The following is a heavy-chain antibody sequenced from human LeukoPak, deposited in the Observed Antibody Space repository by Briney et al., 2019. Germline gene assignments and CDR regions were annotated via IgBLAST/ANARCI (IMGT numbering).Heavy chain of an antibody. CDR3: ARDYRSTFDY. V-gene: IGHV3-74*01. CDR1: GFSSSDYW. J-gene: IGHJ4*02. Sequence: PGGSLRLSCAASGFSSSDYWMHWVRHAPGKGLVWVSRMNSDGTTTNYADSVKGRFTISRDNAKNSLYLQMNSLRAEDTAVYYCARDYRSTFDYWGQGTLVTVSS. D-gene: IGHD1-1*01. CDR2: MNSDGTTT.